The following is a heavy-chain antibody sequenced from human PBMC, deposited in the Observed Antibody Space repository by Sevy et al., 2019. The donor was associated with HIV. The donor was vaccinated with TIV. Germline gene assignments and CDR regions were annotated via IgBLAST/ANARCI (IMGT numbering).Heavy chain of an antibody. J-gene: IGHJ4*01. CDR1: GYTFTDYY. V-gene: IGHV1-2*02. CDR2: INPNNGAS. CDR3: TRDDIYTHPWEFDW. Sequence: ASVKVSCKSVGYTFTDYYLHWVRQAPGQGLEWMAWINPNNGASGSAEKFQGRITLTRDMSISTAYMELSRLRSDDTAIYFCTRDDIYTHPWEFDWWGHGARVTVSS. D-gene: IGHD1-26*01.